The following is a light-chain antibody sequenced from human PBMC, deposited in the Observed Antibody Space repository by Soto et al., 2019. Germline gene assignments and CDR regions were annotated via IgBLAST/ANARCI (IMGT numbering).Light chain of an antibody. CDR2: GNN. J-gene: IGLJ2*01. CDR1: SSNFGAGYG. V-gene: IGLV1-40*01. CDR3: QSCDNSLSVI. Sequence: QSVLTQPPSVSGAPGQRVTISCTGSSSNFGAGYGVHWYQQLPGTAPKLVMYGNNKRPSGVPDRFSGSKSDTSASLAIIGLQAEDEADYYCQSCDNSLSVISGGGTKLTVL.